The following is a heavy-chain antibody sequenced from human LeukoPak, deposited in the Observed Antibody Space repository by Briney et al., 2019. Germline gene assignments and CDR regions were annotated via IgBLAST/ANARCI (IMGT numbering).Heavy chain of an antibody. CDR2: IRGSGGST. D-gene: IGHD3-3*01. V-gene: IGHV3-23*01. Sequence: GGSLRLSCAVSGFTFKNYAMNWVRQAPGKGLEWVSGIRGSGGSTYYADSVKGRFTISRDNSKNTPYLQMNSLRAEDTAVYYCAKATYYDFWSGLNDAFDLWGQGTMVTVSS. J-gene: IGHJ3*01. CDR3: AKATYYDFWSGLNDAFDL. CDR1: GFTFKNYA.